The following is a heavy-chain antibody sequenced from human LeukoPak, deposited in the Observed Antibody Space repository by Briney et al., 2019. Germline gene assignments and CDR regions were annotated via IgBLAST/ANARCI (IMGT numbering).Heavy chain of an antibody. CDR1: AFTFNTYA. V-gene: IGHV3-33*08. CDR3: ARGVHYYGSGSYYNADFDY. Sequence: GGSLRLSCAASAFTFNTYAMSWVRQAPGKGLEWVAVIWYDGSNKYYADSVKGRFTISRDNSKNTLYLQMNSLRAEDTAVYYCARGVHYYGSGSYYNADFDYWGQGTLVTVSS. J-gene: IGHJ4*02. CDR2: IWYDGSNK. D-gene: IGHD3-10*01.